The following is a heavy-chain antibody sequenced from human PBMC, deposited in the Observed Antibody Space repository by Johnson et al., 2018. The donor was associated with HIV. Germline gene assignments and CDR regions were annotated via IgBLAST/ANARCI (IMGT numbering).Heavy chain of an antibody. CDR1: GFSFSDYY. Sequence: MLLVESGGGVVKPGGSLRLSCSASGFSFSDYYMSWIRQAPGKGLECVPGIYSGGSTYYAYSVKDRFTISRDNSNNTLYLQMNSLRAEDTAVYYCARGREYSSSLYAFDIWGQGTMVTVSS. CDR2: IYSGGST. D-gene: IGHD6-13*01. J-gene: IGHJ3*02. V-gene: IGHV3-66*02. CDR3: ARGREYSSSLYAFDI.